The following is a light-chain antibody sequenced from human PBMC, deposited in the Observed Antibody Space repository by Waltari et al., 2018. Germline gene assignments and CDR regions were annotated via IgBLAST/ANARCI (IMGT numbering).Light chain of an antibody. CDR3: CSYAGSGTYV. Sequence: QSALTHPDSVPGTPGQSLTISCTGPTSAVGNFNIVPWYQQHPGKAPKLMICEVIKRPSGVSDRFSGSKSGNTASLTISGLQAEDEADYYCCSYAGSGTYVFGTGTKVTVL. V-gene: IGLV2-23*02. J-gene: IGLJ1*01. CDR2: EVI. CDR1: TSAVGNFNI.